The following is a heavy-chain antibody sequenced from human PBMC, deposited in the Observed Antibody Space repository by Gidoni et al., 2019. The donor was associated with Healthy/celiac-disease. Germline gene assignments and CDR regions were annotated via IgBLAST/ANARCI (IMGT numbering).Heavy chain of an antibody. Sequence: QVQRQQSGQGLVKPTQTLTLTCAISGDRVSSHSAAWNWIRQSPSRGLEWLGRTYYRSKWYNDYAVSVKSRMPIPPDTSKNQFSLHLNSVTPEDTAVYYCARAGSDAFDIWGQGTMVTVSS. CDR3: ARAGSDAFDI. CDR1: GDRVSSHSAA. V-gene: IGHV6-1*01. CDR2: TYYRSKWYN. J-gene: IGHJ3*02.